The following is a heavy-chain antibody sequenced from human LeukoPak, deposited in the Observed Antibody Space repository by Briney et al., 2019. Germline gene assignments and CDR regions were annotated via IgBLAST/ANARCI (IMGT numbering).Heavy chain of an antibody. J-gene: IGHJ5*02. CDR1: GFTVSSNY. CDR3: AKVPRRTYYYGSGSYSWFDP. Sequence: GGSLRLSCAASGFTVSSNYMSWVRQAPGKGLEWVSAISGSGGSTYYADSVKGRFTISRDNSKNTLYLQMNSLRAEDTAVYYCAKVPRRTYYYGSGSYSWFDPWGQGTLVTVSS. D-gene: IGHD3-10*01. CDR2: ISGSGGST. V-gene: IGHV3-23*01.